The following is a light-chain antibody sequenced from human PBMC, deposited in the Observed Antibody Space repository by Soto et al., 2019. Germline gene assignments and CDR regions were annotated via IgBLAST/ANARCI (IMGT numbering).Light chain of an antibody. CDR2: AAT. V-gene: IGKV1-27*01. Sequence: DIQMPQSPPSLSASVGDRVTITCRTSQGIRNYVAWYQQIPGKAPKLLIYAATTLQSGVRSRFIASGSGTDFTRTINGLQPEDVATYDCQKYSSVPFFGPGTKVEIK. CDR3: QKYSSVPF. CDR1: QGIRNY. J-gene: IGKJ3*01.